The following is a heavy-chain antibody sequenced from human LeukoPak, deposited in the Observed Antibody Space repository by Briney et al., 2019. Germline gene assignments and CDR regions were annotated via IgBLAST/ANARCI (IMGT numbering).Heavy chain of an antibody. D-gene: IGHD2-2*01. CDR3: AKDRSLVPAALNY. Sequence: GGSLRLSCAASGFTFDDYAMHWVRQAPGKGLEWVSGISWNSGSIGYADSVKGRFTISRDNAKNSLYLQMNSLRAEDTALYYCAKDRSLVPAALNYWGQGTLVIVSS. CDR2: ISWNSGSI. J-gene: IGHJ4*02. CDR1: GFTFDDYA. V-gene: IGHV3-9*01.